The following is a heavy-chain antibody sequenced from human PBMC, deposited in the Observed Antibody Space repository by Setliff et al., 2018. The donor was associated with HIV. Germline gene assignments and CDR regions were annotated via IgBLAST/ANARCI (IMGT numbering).Heavy chain of an antibody. CDR1: GFTFSSYW. Sequence: PGGSLRLSCTASGFTFSSYWMHWVRQVPGKGLVCVSCINNDGSWSKNADSVKGRLTISRDNAKNTLYLQMTNLRAEDTAIYYCVTDLESRPYYNLDFWGQGIVVTVSS. CDR2: INNDGSWS. CDR3: VTDLESRPYYNLDF. D-gene: IGHD3-10*01. J-gene: IGHJ4*02. V-gene: IGHV3-74*03.